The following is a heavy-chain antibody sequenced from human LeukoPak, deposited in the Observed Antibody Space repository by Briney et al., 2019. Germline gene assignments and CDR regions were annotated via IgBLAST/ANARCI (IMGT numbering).Heavy chain of an antibody. Sequence: PSETLSLTCTVSGGSISSGGHYWSWIRQHPGKGLEWIGYIYYSGSTYYNPSLKSRVTISVDTSKNQFSLKLSSVTAADTAVYYLGRGSYGLGSYYFDYWGQGTLVTVSS. J-gene: IGHJ4*02. V-gene: IGHV4-31*03. D-gene: IGHD3-10*01. CDR1: GGSISSGGHY. CDR3: GRGSYGLGSYYFDY. CDR2: IYYSGST.